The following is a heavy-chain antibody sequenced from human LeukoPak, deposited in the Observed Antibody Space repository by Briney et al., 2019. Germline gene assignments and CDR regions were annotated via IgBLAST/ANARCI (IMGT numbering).Heavy chain of an antibody. J-gene: IGHJ4*02. D-gene: IGHD3-9*01. V-gene: IGHV3-21*01. CDR3: ARDHDWAFDL. CDR1: GFTFSSYS. Sequence: SGGSLRLSCAASGFTFSSYSMNWVRQAPGKGLEWVSSISSSSSYIYYADSVKGRFTISRDNAKNSLYLQMNALRYEDTAIYYCARDHDWAFDLWGQGTLVTVSS. CDR2: ISSSSSYI.